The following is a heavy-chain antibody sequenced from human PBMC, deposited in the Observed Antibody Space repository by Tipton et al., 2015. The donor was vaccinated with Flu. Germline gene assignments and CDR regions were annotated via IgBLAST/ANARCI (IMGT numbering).Heavy chain of an antibody. V-gene: IGHV3-53*01. J-gene: IGHJ4*02. D-gene: IGHD3-16*01. Sequence: QLVQSGGDLIQPGGSLRLSCAASGFTVNSNYMSWVRQAPGKGLEWVSVIYSDGRAYYVDSVKGRFTVSRDDSKNMLSLQMDSLRAEDTAVYYCTRVWGYSYYFDYWGQGTLVTVSS. CDR1: GFTVNSNY. CDR3: TRVWGYSYYFDY. CDR2: IYSDGRA.